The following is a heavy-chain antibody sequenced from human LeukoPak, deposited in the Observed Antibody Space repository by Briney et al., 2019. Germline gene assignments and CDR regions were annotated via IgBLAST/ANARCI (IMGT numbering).Heavy chain of an antibody. Sequence: PSETLSLTCTVSGYSISSGYYWGWIRQPPGKGLEWIGSIYHSGSTYYNPPLKSRVTISVDTSKNQFSLKLSSVTAADTAVYYCARVSPAYVVYWGQGTLVTVSS. D-gene: IGHD3-22*01. J-gene: IGHJ4*02. V-gene: IGHV4-38-2*02. CDR1: GYSISSGYY. CDR3: ARVSPAYVVY. CDR2: IYHSGST.